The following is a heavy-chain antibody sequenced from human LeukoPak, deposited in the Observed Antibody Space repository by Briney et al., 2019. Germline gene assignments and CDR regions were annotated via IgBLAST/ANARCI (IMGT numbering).Heavy chain of an antibody. CDR1: GGSISSGGYY. Sequence: PSETLSLTCTVSGGSISSGGYYWRWIRQHPGKGLEWIGYIYYSGSTYYNPSLKSRVTISVDTSKNQFSLKLSSVTAADTAVYYCARGVTTRYYYYYMDVWGKGTTVTVSS. D-gene: IGHD3-22*01. V-gene: IGHV4-31*03. CDR3: ARGVTTRYYYYYMDV. J-gene: IGHJ6*03. CDR2: IYYSGST.